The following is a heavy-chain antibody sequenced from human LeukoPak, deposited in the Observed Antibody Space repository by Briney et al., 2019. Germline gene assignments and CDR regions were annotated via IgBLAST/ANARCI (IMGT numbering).Heavy chain of an antibody. CDR3: ARAPVTSCRGAYCYPFDY. V-gene: IGHV3-23*01. Sequence: GGSLRLSCAASGFTFSSYGMSWVRQAPGKGLEWVSATSSSDAGTYYADSVRGRFTISRDNSKNTLYLQMNSLRLEDAAVYFCARAPVTSCRGAYCYPFDYWGQGTQVTVSS. CDR2: TSSSDAGT. J-gene: IGHJ4*02. D-gene: IGHD2-21*01. CDR1: GFTFSSYG.